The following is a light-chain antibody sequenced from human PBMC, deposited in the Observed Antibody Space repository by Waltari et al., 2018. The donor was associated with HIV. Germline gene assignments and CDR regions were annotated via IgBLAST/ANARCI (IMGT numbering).Light chain of an antibody. Sequence: EIVLTQSPATLSLSPGERATLSCRASQSVSSYLVWYQQKPGQAPRLLIYDASKRVTGIPARFSGSGSGTDFTLTISSLEPEDFAVYYCQQYGSSPEYTFGQGTKLEIK. V-gene: IGKV3-11*01. CDR2: DAS. CDR1: QSVSSY. CDR3: QQYGSSPEYT. J-gene: IGKJ2*01.